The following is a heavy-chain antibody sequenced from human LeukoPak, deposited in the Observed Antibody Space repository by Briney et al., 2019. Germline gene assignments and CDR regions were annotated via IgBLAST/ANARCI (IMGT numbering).Heavy chain of an antibody. CDR1: GFTFSTYC. Sequence: GGSLRLSCAASGFTFSTYCMHWVRQAPGKGPMWVSRICPDGTVTNYADSVKARFIISRDNARNTMYLQMNSLRVEDTAVYYCVRDFRSADYWGQGTLVTVSS. J-gene: IGHJ4*02. CDR2: ICPDGTVT. V-gene: IGHV3-74*01. CDR3: VRDFRSADY.